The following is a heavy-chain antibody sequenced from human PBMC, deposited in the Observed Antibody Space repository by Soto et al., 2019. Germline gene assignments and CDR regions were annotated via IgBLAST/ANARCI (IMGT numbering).Heavy chain of an antibody. Sequence: GGSLRLSCAASGFSFSDYNMNWVRQAPGKGLEWISSISRSSNYIYYADSVKGRFTISRDNAKNSLSLQINSLRAEDTAVYYCARDSSPNYYYYYGMDVWGQGTTVTVSS. D-gene: IGHD6-13*01. V-gene: IGHV3-21*01. CDR2: ISRSSNYI. CDR1: GFSFSDYN. CDR3: ARDSSPNYYYYYGMDV. J-gene: IGHJ6*02.